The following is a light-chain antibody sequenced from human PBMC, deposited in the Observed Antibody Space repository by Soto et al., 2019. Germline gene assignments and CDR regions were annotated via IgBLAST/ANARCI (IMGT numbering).Light chain of an antibody. Sequence: EVVLTQSPATLSLSPGERATLSCRASQSVSSYLAWYQQKPGQAPRLLIYDASNRAPGIPARFSGSGSGTDFTLTISSLEPEDFAVYYCQQRSNWPPLFTVGPGTKVDIK. CDR1: QSVSSY. V-gene: IGKV3-11*01. CDR3: QQRSNWPPLFT. J-gene: IGKJ3*01. CDR2: DAS.